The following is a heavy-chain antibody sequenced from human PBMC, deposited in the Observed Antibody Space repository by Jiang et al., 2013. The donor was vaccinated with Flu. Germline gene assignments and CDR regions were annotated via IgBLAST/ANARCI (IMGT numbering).Heavy chain of an antibody. CDR2: IYYSGST. J-gene: IGHJ4*02. CDR3: ATTRGIAVAGNRPFDY. CDR1: SYY. V-gene: IGHV4-39*01. Sequence: SYYWGWIRQPPGKGLEWIGSIYYSGSTYYNPSPQESVTISVDTSKNQFSLKLSSVTAADTAVYYCATTRGIAVAGNRPFDYWGQGTLVTVSS. D-gene: IGHD6-19*01.